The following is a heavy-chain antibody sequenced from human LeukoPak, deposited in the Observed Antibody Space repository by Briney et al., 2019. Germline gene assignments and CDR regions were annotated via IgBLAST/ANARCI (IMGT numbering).Heavy chain of an antibody. CDR1: GFTFSSSA. CDR2: ISYDGSNK. CDR3: AKKQGSSGWYAIPLYFDY. J-gene: IGHJ4*02. V-gene: IGHV3-30-3*02. Sequence: PGGSLRLSCAASGFTFSSSATHWVRQAPDKGLEWVAVISYDGSNKYYADSVKGRFTISRDNSKNTLYLQMNSLRAEDTAVYYCAKKQGSSGWYAIPLYFDYWGQGTLVTVSS. D-gene: IGHD6-19*01.